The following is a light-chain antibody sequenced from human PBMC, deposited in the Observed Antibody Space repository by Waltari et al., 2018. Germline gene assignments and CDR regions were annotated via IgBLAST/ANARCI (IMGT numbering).Light chain of an antibody. Sequence: QSVLTQPPSASGTPGQRVTISCSGSNSNIGGNPVQWFQQLPGTAPRLLIFNSNERPSAVPDRFSGSKSGPSASLAISGLQAEDEAEYYCAAWDDSLNGNWVFGGGTKVTVL. V-gene: IGLV1-44*01. CDR3: AAWDDSLNGNWV. CDR2: NSN. CDR1: NSNIGGNP. J-gene: IGLJ3*02.